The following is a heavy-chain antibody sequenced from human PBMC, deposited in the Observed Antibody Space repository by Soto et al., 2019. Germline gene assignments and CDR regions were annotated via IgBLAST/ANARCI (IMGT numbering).Heavy chain of an antibody. D-gene: IGHD5-12*01. V-gene: IGHV3-23*01. CDR1: GFTLTNYA. CDR3: EGSWT. Sequence: EVQVLVSGGGSVQPGGSLRLSCEVSGFTLTNYAMSWVRQAPGKGLEWVSQISASGDRTYYADSVKGRFTISKDSSKNTLFLQMNSLRGEDSAVYYCEGSWTWGQGTMVTVSS. J-gene: IGHJ3*01. CDR2: ISASGDRT.